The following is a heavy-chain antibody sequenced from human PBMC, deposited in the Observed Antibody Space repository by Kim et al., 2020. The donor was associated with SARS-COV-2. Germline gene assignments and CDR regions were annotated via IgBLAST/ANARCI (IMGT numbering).Heavy chain of an antibody. V-gene: IGHV3-9*01. CDR2: ISWNSGSI. J-gene: IGHJ3*02. CDR3: AKDKDYDILTGYYINAFDI. CDR1: GFTFGDYA. D-gene: IGHD3-9*01. Sequence: GGSLRLSCAASGFTFGDYAMHWVRQAPGKGLEWVSGISWNSGSIGYADSVKGRFTISRDNAKNSLYLQMNSLRAEDTALYYCAKDKDYDILTGYYINAFDIWGQGTMVTVSS.